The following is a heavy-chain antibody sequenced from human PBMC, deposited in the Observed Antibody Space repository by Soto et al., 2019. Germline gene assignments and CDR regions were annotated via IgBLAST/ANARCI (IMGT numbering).Heavy chain of an antibody. Sequence: ASVKVSCKASGYTFTSYGISWVRQAPGQGLEWMGWISAYNGNTNYAQKLQGRVTMTTDTSTSTAYMELRSLRSDDTAVYYCARGVYYDSSGHTFDYWGQGTLVTVSS. CDR1: GYTFTSYG. J-gene: IGHJ4*02. CDR3: ARGVYYDSSGHTFDY. V-gene: IGHV1-18*01. D-gene: IGHD3-22*01. CDR2: ISAYNGNT.